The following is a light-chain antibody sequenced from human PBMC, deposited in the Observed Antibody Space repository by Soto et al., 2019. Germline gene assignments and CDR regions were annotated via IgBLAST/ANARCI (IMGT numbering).Light chain of an antibody. CDR2: DVS. Sequence: QSVLNQPASGYGSPGQSITISCTGTSSDVGGYNYVSWYQQHPGKAPKLMIYDVSNRPSGVSNRFSGSKSGNTASLTISGLQADDEADYYCSSYTSSSTPYVFGTGTKVTVL. CDR3: SSYTSSSTPYV. J-gene: IGLJ1*01. V-gene: IGLV2-14*01. CDR1: SSDVGGYNY.